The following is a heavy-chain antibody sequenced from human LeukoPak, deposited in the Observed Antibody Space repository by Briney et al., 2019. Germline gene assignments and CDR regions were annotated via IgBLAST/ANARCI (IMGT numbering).Heavy chain of an antibody. CDR3: ARGPFRNVDSAMVASRFDP. Sequence: GASVKVSCKASGYTFSGYYLHWVRQAPGQGLEWMGWINPNSGDTNYSPKFRGRATMTKATSITIAYMELSSLRSDDTALYYCARGPFRNVDSAMVASRFDPWGQGTLVTVSS. V-gene: IGHV1-2*02. CDR2: INPNSGDT. D-gene: IGHD5-18*01. J-gene: IGHJ5*02. CDR1: GYTFSGYY.